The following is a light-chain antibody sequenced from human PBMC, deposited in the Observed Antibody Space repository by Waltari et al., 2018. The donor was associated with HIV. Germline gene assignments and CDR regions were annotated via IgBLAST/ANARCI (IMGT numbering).Light chain of an antibody. J-gene: IGLJ2*01. CDR1: SDDLGGSNI. V-gene: IGLV2-23*02. CDR2: DVD. Sequence: QSALTQPASVSGPPGQSITISCTGTSDDLGGSNIVSWYQHHPGKAPRPIIFDVDKRPSGISDRFSGSKSGYTASLTISGLRTEDEADYFCCSKSTIYFGVLFGGGTTLTVL. CDR3: CSKSTIYFGVL.